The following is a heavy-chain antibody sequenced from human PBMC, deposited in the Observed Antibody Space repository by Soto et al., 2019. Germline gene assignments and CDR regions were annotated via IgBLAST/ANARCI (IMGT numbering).Heavy chain of an antibody. J-gene: IGHJ5*02. Sequence: TLSLTCTVSGGSISSGYYWSWIRQHPVKGLEWIGYIYYSGNTYYNPSLKSRVSISLDTSKSQFSLKLDSVTAAGTAVYYCARAPSGGNWFDPWGQGTLVTVSS. V-gene: IGHV4-31*03. CDR1: GGSISSGYY. CDR2: IYYSGNT. CDR3: ARAPSGGNWFDP.